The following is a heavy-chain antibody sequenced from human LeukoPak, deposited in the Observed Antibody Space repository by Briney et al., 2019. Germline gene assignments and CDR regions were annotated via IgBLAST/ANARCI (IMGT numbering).Heavy chain of an antibody. CDR3: ARDRSVGSLDY. V-gene: IGHV3-11*01. CDR1: GFTFSDYY. Sequence: PGGSLRLSYAASGFTFSDYYMSWIRQAPGKGLEWLSYISNSGSTIYYADSVKGRFTISRDNAKNSLHLQMSSLRAEDTAVYYCARDRSVGSLDYWGQGTLVTV. J-gene: IGHJ4*02. CDR2: ISNSGSTI. D-gene: IGHD1-26*01.